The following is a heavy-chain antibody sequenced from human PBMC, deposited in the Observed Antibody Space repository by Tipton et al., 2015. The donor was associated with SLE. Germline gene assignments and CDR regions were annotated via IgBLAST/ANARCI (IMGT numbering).Heavy chain of an antibody. CDR1: GGSISSSSYY. CDR2: IYYSGST. J-gene: IGHJ3*02. D-gene: IGHD3-3*01. CDR3: ARDGPYYDFWSGMGAFDI. Sequence: TLSLTCTVSGGSISSSSYYWGWIRQPPGKGLEWIGSIYYSGSTYYNPSLKSRVTISVDTSKNQFSLRLSSVTAADTAMYYCARDGPYYDFWSGMGAFDIWGQGTMVTVSS. V-gene: IGHV4-39*07.